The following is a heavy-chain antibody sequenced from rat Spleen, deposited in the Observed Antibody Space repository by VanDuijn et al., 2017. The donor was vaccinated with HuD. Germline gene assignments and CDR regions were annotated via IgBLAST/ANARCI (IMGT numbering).Heavy chain of an antibody. V-gene: IGHV5-7*01. CDR2: ISHDGSSS. D-gene: IGHD4-2*01. Sequence: EVQLVESGGGLVQPGRSLKVSCAASGFTFSDYNMAWVRQAPKKGLEWVATISHDGSSSYYPDSVKGRFTISRDNVRDSLYLQMNSLKSEDTATYYCARETSYYFDYWGQGVMVTVSS. CDR3: ARETSYYFDY. CDR1: GFTFSDYN. J-gene: IGHJ2*01.